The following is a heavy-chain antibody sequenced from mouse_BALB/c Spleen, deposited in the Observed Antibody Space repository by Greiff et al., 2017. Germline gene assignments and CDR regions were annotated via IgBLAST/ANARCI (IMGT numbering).Heavy chain of an antibody. CDR3: ARSDGYRFAY. CDR1: GFAFSSYD. V-gene: IGHV5-12-1*01. D-gene: IGHD2-3*01. CDR2: ISSGGGST. J-gene: IGHJ3*01. Sequence: EVQLVESGGGLVKPGGSLKLSCAASGFAFSSYDMSWVRQTPEKRLEWVAYISSGGGSTYYPDTVKGRCTISRDNAKNTLYLQMSSLKSEDTAMYYCARSDGYRFAYWGQGTLVTVSA.